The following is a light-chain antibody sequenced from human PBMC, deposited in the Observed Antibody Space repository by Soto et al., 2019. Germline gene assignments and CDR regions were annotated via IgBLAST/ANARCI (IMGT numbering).Light chain of an antibody. J-gene: IGLJ2*01. CDR3: SSYAGSNNVI. CDR1: SSDVGAFNY. V-gene: IGLV2-8*01. CDR2: EVT. Sequence: QSALTQPPSASGSPGQSVTISCAGTSSDVGAFNYVSWYQQLPGKAPTLMIYEVTKRPSGVPDRFSGSKSGNTASLTVSGLQAEDEADYYCSSYAGSNNVIFGGGTKLTVL.